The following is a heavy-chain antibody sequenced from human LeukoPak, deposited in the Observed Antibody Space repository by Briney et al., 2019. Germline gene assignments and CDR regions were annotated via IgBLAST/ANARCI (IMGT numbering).Heavy chain of an antibody. V-gene: IGHV4-4*02. CDR2: IYHSGST. CDR3: ARVGLGLPKGYDYRKDGRGYFDY. Sequence: SGTLSLTCAVSGGSISSSNWWSWVRQPPGKGLEWIGEIYHSGSTNYNPSLKSRVTISVDKSKNQFSLKLSSVTAADTAVYYCARVGLGLPKGYDYRKDGRGYFDYWGQGTLVTVSS. J-gene: IGHJ4*02. CDR1: GGSISSSNW. D-gene: IGHD4-11*01.